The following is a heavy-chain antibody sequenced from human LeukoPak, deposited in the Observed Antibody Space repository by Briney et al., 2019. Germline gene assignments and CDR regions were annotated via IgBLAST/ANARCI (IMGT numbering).Heavy chain of an antibody. Sequence: SETLSLTCTVSGGSISSQYLSWIRQPPGKGLEWIGYIYYSGTTSYNPSLKSRVTISVDTSKNQFSLRLSSVTAADMAVYYCARDIISEYSSSHSHFDPWGQGTLVTVSS. J-gene: IGHJ5*02. CDR1: GGSISSQY. V-gene: IGHV4-59*11. D-gene: IGHD6-6*01. CDR2: IYYSGTT. CDR3: ARDIISEYSSSHSHFDP.